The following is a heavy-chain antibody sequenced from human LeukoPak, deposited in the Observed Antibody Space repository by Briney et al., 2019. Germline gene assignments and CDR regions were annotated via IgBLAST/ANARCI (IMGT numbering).Heavy chain of an antibody. CDR1: GYTLTELS. J-gene: IGHJ4*02. D-gene: IGHD3-22*01. V-gene: IGHV1-24*01. CDR3: ATWARGIVVVTLDY. Sequence: GPSVKVSCKVSGYTLTELSMHWVRQAPGKGLEWMGGFDPEDGETIYAQKFQGRVTMTEDTSTDTAYMELSSLRSEDTAVYYCATWARGIVVVTLDYWGQGTLVTVSS. CDR2: FDPEDGET.